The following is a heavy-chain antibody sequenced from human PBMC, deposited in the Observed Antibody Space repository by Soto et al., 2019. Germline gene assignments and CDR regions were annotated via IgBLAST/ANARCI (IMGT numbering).Heavy chain of an antibody. Sequence: SVKVSCKASGFTFTSSAVQWVRQARGQRLEWIGWIVVGSGNTNYAQKFQERVTITRDMSTSTAYMELSSLRSDDTAVYYCARDLRAASVWFDPWGQGTLVTVSS. D-gene: IGHD3-16*01. CDR3: ARDLRAASVWFDP. CDR2: IVVGSGNT. CDR1: GFTFTSSA. V-gene: IGHV1-58*01. J-gene: IGHJ5*02.